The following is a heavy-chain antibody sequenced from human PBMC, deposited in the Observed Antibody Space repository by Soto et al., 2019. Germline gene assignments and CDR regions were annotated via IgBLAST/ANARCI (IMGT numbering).Heavy chain of an antibody. V-gene: IGHV1-8*01. D-gene: IGHD3-16*02. CDR3: VRGWEVFSYSYVRWYFDV. CDR1: GYTFTSYD. CDR2: MNPINGNT. Sequence: QVQLVQSGAEVKKPGASVKVSCKASGYTFTSYDINWVRQAPGQGLEWMGWMNPINGNTDYARKFQGRVAMTRNTSISTAYMELSSLRSDDTAVYYCVRGWEVFSYSYVRWYFDVWGRGTLVTVSS. J-gene: IGHJ2*01.